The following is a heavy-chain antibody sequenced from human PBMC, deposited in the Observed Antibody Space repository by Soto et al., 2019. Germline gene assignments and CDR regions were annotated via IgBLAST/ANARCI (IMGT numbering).Heavy chain of an antibody. CDR1: GYTFTGYY. V-gene: IGHV1-2*04. CDR3: ARDSAPLIYYDSSGYYSHFDY. CDR2: INPNSGGT. D-gene: IGHD3-22*01. Sequence: GASVKVSCKASGYTFTGYYMHWVRQAPGQGLEWMGWINPNSGGTNYAQKFQGWVTMTRDTSISTAYMELSRLRSDDTAVYYCARDSAPLIYYDSSGYYSHFDYWGQGTLVTVSS. J-gene: IGHJ4*02.